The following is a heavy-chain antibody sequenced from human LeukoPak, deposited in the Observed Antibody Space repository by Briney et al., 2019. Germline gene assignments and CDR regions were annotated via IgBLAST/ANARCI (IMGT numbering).Heavy chain of an antibody. Sequence: SETLSLTCTVSGGSISSGSYYWSWIRQPAGKGLEWIGRIYTSGSTNYNPSLKSRVTISVDTSKNQFSLKLSSVTAADTAVYYCARGIQLSYWGQGTLVTVPS. CDR1: GGSISSGSYY. CDR3: ARGIQLSY. CDR2: IYTSGST. J-gene: IGHJ4*02. V-gene: IGHV4-61*02. D-gene: IGHD5-18*01.